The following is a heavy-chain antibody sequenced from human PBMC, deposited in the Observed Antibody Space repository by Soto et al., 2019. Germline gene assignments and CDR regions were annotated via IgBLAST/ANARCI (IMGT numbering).Heavy chain of an antibody. CDR1: GFTFSDYG. CDR2: VSYDGSSE. Sequence: VQMVESGGGVVQPGRSLRLTCAVSGFTFSDYGMHWVRQAPRKGLEWVAVVSYDGSSEFYADSVKGRFTISRDNSKNSLHLKMSSLRPEDTAVYYCAKAGYCTRGNCYDYYRYGMDVWGQGTAVTVSS. V-gene: IGHV3-30*18. CDR3: AKAGYCTRGNCYDYYRYGMDV. J-gene: IGHJ6*02. D-gene: IGHD3-10*01.